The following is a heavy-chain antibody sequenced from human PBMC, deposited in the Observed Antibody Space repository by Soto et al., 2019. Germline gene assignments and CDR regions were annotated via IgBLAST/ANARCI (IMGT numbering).Heavy chain of an antibody. J-gene: IGHJ6*02. D-gene: IGHD2-15*01. CDR2: IIPIFGTA. V-gene: IGHV1-69*06. Sequence: GASVKVSCKASGGTFSSYAISWVRQAPGQGLEWMGGIIPIFGTANYAQKFQGQVTISADKSISTAYLQWSSLKASDTAMYYCARMGFSGGGYLSYYYYGMDVWGQGTTVTVSS. CDR1: GGTFSSYA. CDR3: ARMGFSGGGYLSYYYYGMDV.